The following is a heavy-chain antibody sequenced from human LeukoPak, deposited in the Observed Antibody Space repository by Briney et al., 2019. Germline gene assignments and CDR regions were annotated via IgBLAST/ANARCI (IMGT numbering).Heavy chain of an antibody. D-gene: IGHD5-18*01. V-gene: IGHV4-39*07. CDR2: IYYSGST. Sequence: PSETLSLTCTVSGDSISSRSYYWGWVRQPPGKGLEWIGSIYYSGSTHYNPSLKRRVTMSVDTSKTQFSLKLSSVTAADTAVYYCARDRGYGYDTPYRYFDYWGQGTLVTVSS. CDR3: ARDRGYGYDTPYRYFDY. CDR1: GDSISSRSYY. J-gene: IGHJ4*02.